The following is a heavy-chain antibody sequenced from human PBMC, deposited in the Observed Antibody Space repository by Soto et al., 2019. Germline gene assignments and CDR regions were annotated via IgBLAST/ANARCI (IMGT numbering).Heavy chain of an antibody. D-gene: IGHD4-17*01. CDR2: ISGSGGST. V-gene: IGHV3-23*01. CDR3: AKDHDYGGTFDY. J-gene: IGHJ4*02. Sequence: GXSLRLSCAASGXTFSSYAMSWVRQAPGKGLEWVSAISGSGGSTYYADSVKGRFTISIDNSKNTLYLQMNSLRAEDTAVYYCAKDHDYGGTFDYWGQGTLVPVSS. CDR1: GXTFSSYA.